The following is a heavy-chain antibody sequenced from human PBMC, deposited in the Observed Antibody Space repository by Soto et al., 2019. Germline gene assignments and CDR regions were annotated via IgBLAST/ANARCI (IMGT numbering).Heavy chain of an antibody. CDR1: GFTFSSYG. V-gene: IGHV3-30*03. D-gene: IGHD4-17*01. CDR2: ISYDGSNK. Sequence: GGSLRLSCAASGFTFSSYGMHWVRQAPGKGLEWVAVISYDGSNKYYADSVKGRFTISRDNSKNTLYLQMNSLRAEDTAVYYCATPRGRLPHFDYWGQGT. J-gene: IGHJ4*02. CDR3: ATPRGRLPHFDY.